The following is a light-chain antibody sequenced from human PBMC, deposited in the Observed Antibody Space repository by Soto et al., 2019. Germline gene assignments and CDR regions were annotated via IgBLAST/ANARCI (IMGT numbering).Light chain of an antibody. CDR2: RNN. V-gene: IGLV1-47*01. CDR1: TSNIGNNY. CDR3: AAWDDRLSGWV. Sequence: QPVLTQPPSTSATPGQRVTISCSGSTSNIGNNYVHWYQQLPGAAPKLLLYRNNRRPSGVPDRFSGSKSGTSASLAISGLRSEDEADFYCAAWDDRLSGWVFGGGTKLTVL. J-gene: IGLJ3*02.